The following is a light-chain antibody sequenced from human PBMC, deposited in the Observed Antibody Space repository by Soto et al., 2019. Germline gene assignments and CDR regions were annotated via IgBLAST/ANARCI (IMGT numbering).Light chain of an antibody. CDR3: SSYTTSSTVV. V-gene: IGLV2-14*01. CDR1: SSDVGGYNY. Sequence: QPVLTQPASVSGSPGQSITISCTGTSSDVGGYNYVCWYQQHPGKAPKLIIHEVSNRPSGVSHRFSGSKSGNTASLSISGLQAEDEADYYCSSYTTSSTVVFGGGTKLTVL. CDR2: EVS. J-gene: IGLJ2*01.